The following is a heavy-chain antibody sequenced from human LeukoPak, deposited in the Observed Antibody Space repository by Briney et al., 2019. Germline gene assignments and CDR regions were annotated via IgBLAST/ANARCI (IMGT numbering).Heavy chain of an antibody. Sequence: SETLSLTCAVYGGSFSGYYWSWIRQPPGKGLEWIGEINHSRSTNYNPSLKSRVTISVDTSKNQFPLKLSSVTAADTAVYYCARGRRPHGYGSGSYYTNWFDPWGQGTLVTVSS. J-gene: IGHJ5*02. V-gene: IGHV4-34*01. D-gene: IGHD3-10*01. CDR1: GGSFSGYY. CDR2: INHSRST. CDR3: ARGRRPHGYGSGSYYTNWFDP.